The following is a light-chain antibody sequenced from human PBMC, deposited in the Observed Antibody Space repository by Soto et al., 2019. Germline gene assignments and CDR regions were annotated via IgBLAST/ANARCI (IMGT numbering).Light chain of an antibody. CDR3: QQRSNWPLT. CDR1: QSVSSY. J-gene: IGKJ4*01. Sequence: EIVLTQSPATLSLSPRERATLSCRASQSVSSYLVWYQQKPGQAPRLLIFDASNRATGIPARFSGSGSGTDFTLTISSLEPEDFAVYYCQQRSNWPLTFGGGTKVEIK. CDR2: DAS. V-gene: IGKV3-11*01.